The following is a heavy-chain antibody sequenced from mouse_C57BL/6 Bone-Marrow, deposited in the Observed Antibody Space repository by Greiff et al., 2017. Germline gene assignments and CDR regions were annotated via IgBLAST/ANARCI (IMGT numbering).Heavy chain of an antibody. D-gene: IGHD3-2*02. Sequence: QVQLQQPGAELVKPGASVKMSCKASGYTFTSYWITWVKQRPGQGLEWIGDIYPGSGSTNYNEKFKSKATLTVDTSSSTAYMQLSSLTSEDSAVYYCARRQRRLFWFAYWGQGTLVTVS. CDR2: IYPGSGST. V-gene: IGHV1-55*01. CDR1: GYTFTSYW. J-gene: IGHJ3*01. CDR3: ARRQRRLFWFAY.